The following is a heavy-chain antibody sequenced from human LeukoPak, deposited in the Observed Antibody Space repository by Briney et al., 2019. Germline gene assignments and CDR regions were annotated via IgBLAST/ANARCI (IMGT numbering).Heavy chain of an antibody. D-gene: IGHD2-15*01. V-gene: IGHV4-61*01. CDR3: ARGLTHFDP. CDR1: GGSVSSGSYH. CDR2: IDYSGNT. Sequence: SETLSLTCTVSGGSVSSGSYHWSWIRQPPGKGLEWIGYIDYSGNTDNNPSLKSRVTISIDTSKNQFSLKLSSVTAADTAVYYCARGLTHFDPWGQETLVTVSS. J-gene: IGHJ5*02.